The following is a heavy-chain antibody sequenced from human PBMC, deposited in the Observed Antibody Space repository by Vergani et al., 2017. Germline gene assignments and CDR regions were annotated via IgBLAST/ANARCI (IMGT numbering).Heavy chain of an antibody. CDR3: ARHSSVMITFGGVIVNDAFDI. CDR1: GYSFTSYW. CDR2: IYPGDSDT. Sequence: EVQLVQSGAEVKKPGESLKISCKGSGYSFTSYWIGWVRQMPGKGLEWMGIIYPGDSDTRYSPSFQGQVTISADKSISTAYLQWSSLKASDTAMYYCARHSSVMITFGGVIVNDAFDIWGQGTMVTVSS. V-gene: IGHV5-51*01. D-gene: IGHD3-16*02. J-gene: IGHJ3*02.